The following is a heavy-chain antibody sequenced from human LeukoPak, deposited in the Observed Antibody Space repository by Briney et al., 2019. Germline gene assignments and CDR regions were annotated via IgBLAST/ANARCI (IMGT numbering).Heavy chain of an antibody. CDR3: ARDKGLYYYGMDV. Sequence: GGFLRLSCAASGFTFSSYWMSWVRQAPGKGLEWVANIKQDGSGKYYVDSVKGRFTISRDNAKNSLYLQMNSLRAEDTAVYYCARDKGLYYYGMDVWGQGTTVTVSS. D-gene: IGHD3/OR15-3a*01. V-gene: IGHV3-7*03. CDR2: IKQDGSGK. J-gene: IGHJ6*02. CDR1: GFTFSSYW.